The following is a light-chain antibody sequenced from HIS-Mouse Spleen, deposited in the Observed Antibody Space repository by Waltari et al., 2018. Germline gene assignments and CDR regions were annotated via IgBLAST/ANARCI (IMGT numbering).Light chain of an antibody. CDR1: QSISSY. Sequence: DIQMTQFPSSLSASVRDRVTITCRASQSISSYLNWYQQKPGKAPKLLIYAASSLQSGVPSRFSGSGSGTDFTLTISSLQPEDFATYYCQQSYSTPWTFGQGTKVEIK. V-gene: IGKV1-39*01. CDR2: AAS. CDR3: QQSYSTPWT. J-gene: IGKJ1*01.